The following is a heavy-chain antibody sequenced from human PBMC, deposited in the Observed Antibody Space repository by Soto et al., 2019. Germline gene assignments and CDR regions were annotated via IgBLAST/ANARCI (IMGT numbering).Heavy chain of an antibody. D-gene: IGHD6-19*01. CDR3: ARGAAVAGGHNCFDP. CDR2: IIGSADSA. CDR1: AFTFSSYG. J-gene: IGHJ5*02. Sequence: PGGSLRLSCAASAFTFSSYGMSWVRQAPRKGLEWVSTIIGSADSATYADSVKSRFTISRDNSKNMLYLQMNSLRADDTAVYYCARGAAVAGGHNCFDPWGQGTLVTVSS. V-gene: IGHV3-23*01.